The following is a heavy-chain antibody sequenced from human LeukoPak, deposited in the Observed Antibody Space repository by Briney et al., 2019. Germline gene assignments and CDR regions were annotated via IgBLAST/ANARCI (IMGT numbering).Heavy chain of an antibody. CDR3: ARVGPPSVVTMTFDF. D-gene: IGHD2-2*01. Sequence: GGSLRLSCAASGFTFSSYAMGWLRQAPEKGLEWVSAISGRDSSTYYADSVKGRFTISRDDSKNTLYLQMNSLRAEDTALYYCARVGPPSVVTMTFDFWGQGTLVTVSS. J-gene: IGHJ4*02. CDR1: GFTFSSYA. V-gene: IGHV3-23*01. CDR2: ISGRDSST.